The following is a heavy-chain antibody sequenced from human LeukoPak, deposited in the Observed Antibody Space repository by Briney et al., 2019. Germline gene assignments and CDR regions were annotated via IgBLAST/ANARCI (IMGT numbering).Heavy chain of an antibody. CDR3: AKPLIVYYYYGMDV. CDR1: GFTFSSYA. D-gene: IGHD3-16*02. Sequence: GGSLRLSCAASGFTFSSYAMSWVRQAPGKGLEWVSAISGSGGSTYYADSVKGRFTISRDNSKNTLYLQMNSLRAEDTAVYYCAKPLIVYYYYGMDVWGQGTTVTVSS. J-gene: IGHJ6*02. V-gene: IGHV3-23*01. CDR2: ISGSGGST.